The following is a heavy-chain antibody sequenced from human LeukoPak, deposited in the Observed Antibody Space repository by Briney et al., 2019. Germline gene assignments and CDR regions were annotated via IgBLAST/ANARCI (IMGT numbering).Heavy chain of an antibody. D-gene: IGHD2-2*01. Sequence: GGSLRLSCAASGFTFSSYSMNWVRQAPRKGLEWVSSISSSSTYIYYADLVKGRFTISRDNAKNSLYLQMNSLSAEDTAVYYCGHCTTTSCYAGGHWGQGTLVTVSS. CDR1: GFTFSSYS. V-gene: IGHV3-21*01. J-gene: IGHJ4*02. CDR3: GHCTTTSCYAGGH. CDR2: ISSSSTYI.